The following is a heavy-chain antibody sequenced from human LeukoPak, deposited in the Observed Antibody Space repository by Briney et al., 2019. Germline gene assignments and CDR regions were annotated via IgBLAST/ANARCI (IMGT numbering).Heavy chain of an antibody. CDR2: IIPIFGTA. Sequence: SVKVSCKASGGTFSSYAISWVRQAPGQGLEWMGGIIPIFGTANYAQKFQGRVTITADESTSTAYMELSSLRSEDTAVYYCWGGGWKKPFDYWGQGTLVTVSS. CDR3: WGGGWKKPFDY. J-gene: IGHJ4*02. D-gene: IGHD2-21*01. V-gene: IGHV1-69*13. CDR1: GGTFSSYA.